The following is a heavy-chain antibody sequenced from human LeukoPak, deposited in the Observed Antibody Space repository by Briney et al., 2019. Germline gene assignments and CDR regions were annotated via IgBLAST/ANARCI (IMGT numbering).Heavy chain of an antibody. CDR2: ISSSSSYI. CDR1: GFTFDDYA. J-gene: IGHJ4*02. CDR3: ARDASVSGCSGGSCYNDY. Sequence: GGSLRLSCAASGFTFDDYAMHWVRQAPGKGLEWVSCISSSSSYIYYADSVKGRFTISRDNAKNSLYLQMNSLRAEDTAVYYCARDASVSGCSGGSCYNDYWGQGTLVTVSS. D-gene: IGHD2-15*01. V-gene: IGHV3-21*04.